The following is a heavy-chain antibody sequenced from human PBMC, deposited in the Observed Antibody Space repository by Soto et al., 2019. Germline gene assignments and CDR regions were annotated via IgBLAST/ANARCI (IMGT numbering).Heavy chain of an antibody. J-gene: IGHJ3*02. V-gene: IGHV4-59*01. CDR2: IYYSGST. Sequence: SETLSLTCAVSGGSISSYYWSWIRQPPGKGLEWIGYIYYSGSTNYNPSLKSRVTISVDTSKNQFSLKLSSVTAADTAVYYCARGDLSRKEGIMIWGQGTMVTVSS. CDR1: GGSISSYY. CDR3: ARGDLSRKEGIMI. D-gene: IGHD3-16*01.